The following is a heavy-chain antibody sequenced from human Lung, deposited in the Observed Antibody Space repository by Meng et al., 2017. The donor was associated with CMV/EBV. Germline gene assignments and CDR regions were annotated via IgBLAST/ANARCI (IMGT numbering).Heavy chain of an antibody. V-gene: IGHV1-2*02. Sequence: SVKVSCXASGYTFSLYYIHWVRQAPGQGLEWMGWINPNIGDTNSAQKFQGRVTITGDTSISTAYMELSRLNSDDTALYYCARERGLGFRRTNYDFDIWGQGKMV. CDR3: ARERGLGFRRTNYDFDI. CDR2: INPNIGDT. D-gene: IGHD3-16*01. CDR1: GYTFSLYY. J-gene: IGHJ3*02.